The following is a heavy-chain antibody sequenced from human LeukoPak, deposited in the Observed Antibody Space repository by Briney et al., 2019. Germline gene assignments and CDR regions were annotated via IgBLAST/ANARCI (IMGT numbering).Heavy chain of an antibody. J-gene: IGHJ6*02. V-gene: IGHV1-8*01. D-gene: IGHD3-3*01. CDR2: MNPNSGNT. Sequence: GASVKVSCKASGYTFTSYDINWVRQATGQGLEWMGWMNPNSGNTGYAQKFQGRVTMTRNTSISTAYIELSSLRSEDTAVYYCARAANYYDFWSGYSYYYYGMDVWGQGTTVTVSS. CDR3: ARAANYYDFWSGYSYYYYGMDV. CDR1: GYTFTSYD.